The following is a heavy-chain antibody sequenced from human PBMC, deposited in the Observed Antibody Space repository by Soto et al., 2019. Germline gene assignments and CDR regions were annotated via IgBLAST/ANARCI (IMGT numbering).Heavy chain of an antibody. Sequence: GGSLRLSCAASGFTFNTYAMNWVRQAPGKGLEWVASISGSGGTTYYADSVKGRFTVSRDTSKNTLFLQMNSLSAEDTAVYYCAKGFIVVVTAIRPDDNFDVWGQGTMLTVSS. J-gene: IGHJ3*01. V-gene: IGHV3-23*01. CDR2: ISGSGGTT. D-gene: IGHD2-21*02. CDR1: GFTFNTYA. CDR3: AKGFIVVVTAIRPDDNFDV.